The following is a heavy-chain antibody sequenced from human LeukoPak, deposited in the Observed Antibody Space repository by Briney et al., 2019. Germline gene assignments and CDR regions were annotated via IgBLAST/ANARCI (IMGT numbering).Heavy chain of an antibody. CDR3: ARRLGYCSGGSCGTGGWCDP. CDR2: INAGNGNT. CDR1: GYTFTDYA. D-gene: IGHD2-15*01. J-gene: IGHJ5*02. V-gene: IGHV1-3*01. Sequence: ASVKVSCKASGYTFTDYALHWVRQVPGQRLEWMGWINAGNGNTKYSQNFQGRVTITRDTSASTAYMELSSPRSEDTAVYYCARRLGYCSGGSCGTGGWCDPWGQGTLVTVSS.